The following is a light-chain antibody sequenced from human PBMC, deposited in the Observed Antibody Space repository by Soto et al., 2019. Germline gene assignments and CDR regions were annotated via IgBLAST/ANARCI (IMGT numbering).Light chain of an antibody. CDR2: KAS. Sequence: DIQMTQSPSTLSASVGDRVSITCRASQSISSRLAWYQQKPGKAPKLLIYKASSLESGVPSRFSGSGSGTEFTLTISSLQPDAFATYYCQQYNSYWTFGQGTKVEIK. CDR1: QSISSR. V-gene: IGKV1-5*03. CDR3: QQYNSYWT. J-gene: IGKJ1*01.